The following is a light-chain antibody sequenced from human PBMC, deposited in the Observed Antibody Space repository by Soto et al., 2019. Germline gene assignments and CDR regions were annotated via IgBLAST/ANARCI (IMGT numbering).Light chain of an antibody. V-gene: IGKV1-39*01. J-gene: IGKJ1*01. CDR2: DAS. CDR1: QSISSY. Sequence: DIQMTQSPSSLSASVGDRVTITCRASQSISSYLNWYQQKPGKAPKVLIYDASSLQSGVPSRFSGSGSGTDFTLTISSLQPEDFATYYCQQSYTTPPRTFGQGTKVDIK. CDR3: QQSYTTPPRT.